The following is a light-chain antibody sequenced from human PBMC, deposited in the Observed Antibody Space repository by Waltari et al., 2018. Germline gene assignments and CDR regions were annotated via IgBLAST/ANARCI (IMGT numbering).Light chain of an antibody. CDR1: TSNIRNNY. J-gene: IGLJ3*02. CDR2: DNN. V-gene: IGLV1-51*01. CDR3: ATWDHSLSAGV. Sequence: QSVLTQPPSVSAASGQKVTIPCSGSTSNIRNNYVSWYQQLPGTAPKLLIYDNNKRPSGIPDRFSGSKSGTSATLGITGLQTGDEADYYCATWDHSLSAGVFGGGTKLIVL.